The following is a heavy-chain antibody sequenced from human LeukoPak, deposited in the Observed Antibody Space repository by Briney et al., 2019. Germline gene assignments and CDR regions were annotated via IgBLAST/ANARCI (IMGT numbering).Heavy chain of an antibody. D-gene: IGHD6-13*01. CDR3: TKELYSSSYCLSGAFDY. V-gene: IGHV3-9*01. J-gene: IGHJ4*02. CDR2: ISWNGGSI. Sequence: GRSLRLSCAASGFPFDDFALHWVRQVPGKGLEWVSGISWNGGSIGYADSVKGRFTISRDNAKNSLYLQMNSLRADDTAMYYCTKELYSSSYCLSGAFDYWGQGTLVTVSS. CDR1: GFPFDDFA.